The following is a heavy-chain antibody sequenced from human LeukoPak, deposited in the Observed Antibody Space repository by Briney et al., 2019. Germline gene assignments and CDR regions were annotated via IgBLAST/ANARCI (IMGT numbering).Heavy chain of an antibody. V-gene: IGHV1-18*01. Sequence: ASVKVSCKASGYTFTSYGISWVRQAPGQGLEWMGWISAYNGNTNYAQKLQGRVTMTTDTSTSTAYMELRSLRSDDTAVYYCARGYRNYYDSSGYPTDAFDIWGQGTMVTVSS. D-gene: IGHD3-22*01. CDR2: ISAYNGNT. CDR1: GYTFTSYG. J-gene: IGHJ3*02. CDR3: ARGYRNYYDSSGYPTDAFDI.